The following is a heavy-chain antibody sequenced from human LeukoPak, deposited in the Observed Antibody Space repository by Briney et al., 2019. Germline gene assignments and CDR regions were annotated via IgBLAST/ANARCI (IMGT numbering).Heavy chain of an antibody. V-gene: IGHV4-39*07. CDR2: IYYSGST. J-gene: IGHJ5*02. CDR1: GGSISSSSYY. Sequence: SETLSLTCTVSGGSISSSSYYWGWIRQPPGKGPEWIGSIYYSGSTYYNPSLKSRVTISVDTSKNQFSLKLSSVTAADTAVYYCARRSRGYSYGPWGQGTLVTVSS. D-gene: IGHD5-18*01. CDR3: ARRSRGYSYGP.